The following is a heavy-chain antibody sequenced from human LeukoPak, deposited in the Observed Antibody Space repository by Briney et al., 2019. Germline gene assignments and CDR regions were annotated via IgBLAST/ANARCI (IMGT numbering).Heavy chain of an antibody. D-gene: IGHD3-10*01. CDR2: ISDSGGST. J-gene: IGHJ4*02. CDR1: GFTFSSNA. CDR3: ASILRSSSGYYFDY. V-gene: IGHV3-23*01. Sequence: GGSLRLSCAASGFTFSSNAMSWVRQAPGKGLEWVSGISDSGGSTFYADSVRGKFTISRDNSKNTLYLQMNSPRAEDTAVYYCASILRSSSGYYFDYWGQGTLVTVSS.